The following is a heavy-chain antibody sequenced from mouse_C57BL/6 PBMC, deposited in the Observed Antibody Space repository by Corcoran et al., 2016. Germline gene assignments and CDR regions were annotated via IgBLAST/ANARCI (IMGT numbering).Heavy chain of an antibody. V-gene: IGHV1-77*01. CDR1: GYTFTDYY. Sequence: VQLQQSGPELVKPGASVKISCKASGYTFTDYYMNWVKQRTGQGLEWIGEIYPRSGNTYYNEKFKGKATLTADKSSSTAYMELRSLTSEDSAVYFCARRLPFAVDYWGQGTSVTVSS. CDR3: ARRLPFAVDY. J-gene: IGHJ4*01. D-gene: IGHD3-2*02. CDR2: IYPRSGNT.